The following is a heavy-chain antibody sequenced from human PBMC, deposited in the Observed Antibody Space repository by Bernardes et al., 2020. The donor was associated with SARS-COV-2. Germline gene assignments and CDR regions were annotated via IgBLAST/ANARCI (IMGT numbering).Heavy chain of an antibody. Sequence: GESLKISCKGSGYSFTNYWISWVRQMPGKGLEWMGRIDPSDSYTNYSPSFQGHVTISADKSISTAYLQWSSLKASDTAMYYCARRNAYFHGMDVWGQGTTVTVSS. CDR2: IDPSDSYT. V-gene: IGHV5-10-1*01. CDR1: GYSFTNYW. J-gene: IGHJ6*02. CDR3: ARRNAYFHGMDV.